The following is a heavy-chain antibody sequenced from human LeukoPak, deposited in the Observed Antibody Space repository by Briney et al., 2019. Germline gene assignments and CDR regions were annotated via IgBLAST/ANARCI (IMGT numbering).Heavy chain of an antibody. CDR2: MSSSGSTI. CDR1: GFTFSDYY. V-gene: IGHV3-11*04. CDR3: ARDYYDSSGYDGYFQH. Sequence: GGSLRLSCAASGFTFSDYYMSWIRQAPGKGLEWVSYMSSSGSTIYYADSVKGRFTISRDNAKNSLYLQMNSLRAEDTAVYYCARDYYDSSGYDGYFQHWGQGTLVTVSS. J-gene: IGHJ1*01. D-gene: IGHD3-22*01.